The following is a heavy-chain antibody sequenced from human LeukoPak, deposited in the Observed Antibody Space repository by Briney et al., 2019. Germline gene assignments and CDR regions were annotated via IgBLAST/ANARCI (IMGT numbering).Heavy chain of an antibody. V-gene: IGHV3-23*01. CDR2: ISGGGAAI. Sequence: GGSLRLSCAASGFTSSNCAMSWVRQAPGKGLQWVSGISGGGAAIYYADSVKGRFTISRDNSKNTLYLQMNSLRAEDTAVYFCAKDGFDYYDSSGFSYFDYWGQGTLVTVSS. J-gene: IGHJ4*02. CDR1: GFTSSNCA. D-gene: IGHD3-22*01. CDR3: AKDGFDYYDSSGFSYFDY.